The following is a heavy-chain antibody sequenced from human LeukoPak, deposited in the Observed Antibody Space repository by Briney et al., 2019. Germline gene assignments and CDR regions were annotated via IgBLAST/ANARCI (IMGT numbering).Heavy chain of an antibody. CDR3: ARHPFATPFDY. CDR2: MYETGHT. D-gene: IGHD2-15*01. CDR1: GGSISGYY. J-gene: IGHJ4*02. V-gene: IGHV4-59*08. Sequence: SETLSFTCSVSGGSISGYYWSWIRQPPGQGLEWIGYMYETGHTMYNSSLKSRATMSLDTSKNHFSLRLTFVTAADTAVYYCARHPFATPFDYWGPGTLVTVSS.